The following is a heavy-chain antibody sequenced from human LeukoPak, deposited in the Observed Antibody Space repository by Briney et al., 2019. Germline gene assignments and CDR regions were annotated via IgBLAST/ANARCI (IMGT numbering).Heavy chain of an antibody. D-gene: IGHD5-18*01. J-gene: IGHJ3*02. V-gene: IGHV3-11*04. CDR3: ARDRSGYSYENDAFDI. CDR2: ISYNGDTI. Sequence: GGSLRLSCAASEFTFSDYYMSWIRQAPGKGLEWVSYISYNGDTIYYADSVKGRFTVSRDNAKNSLYLQMNSLRAEDTAVYYCARDRSGYSYENDAFDIWGQGTMVTVSS. CDR1: EFTFSDYY.